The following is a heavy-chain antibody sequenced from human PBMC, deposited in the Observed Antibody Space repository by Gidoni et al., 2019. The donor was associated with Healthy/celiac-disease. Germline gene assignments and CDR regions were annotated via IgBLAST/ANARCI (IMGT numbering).Heavy chain of an antibody. CDR2: ISSSGSNR. V-gene: IGHV3-11*01. Sequence: QLQLVESGGGLVKPGQSLRLSCAASVFSFSDYYLSWIRQAPGKGMEWVSYISSSGSNRYYADSVKGRLTIARDNAKNSLYLQMNSLRAEDTAVYYCARGHTVTSPYFDYWGQGTLVTVSS. CDR1: VFSFSDYY. D-gene: IGHD4-17*01. J-gene: IGHJ4*02. CDR3: ARGHTVTSPYFDY.